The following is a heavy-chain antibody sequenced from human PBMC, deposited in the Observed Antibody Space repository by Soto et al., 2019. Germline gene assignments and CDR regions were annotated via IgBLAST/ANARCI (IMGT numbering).Heavy chain of an antibody. CDR2: IIPMVGMS. D-gene: IGHD3-10*01. CDR1: GDTFNFYT. V-gene: IGHV1-69*02. J-gene: IGHJ5*02. CDR3: ATSYGSGSRPFDN. Sequence: QVQLVQSGAEVKKPGSSVRVSWKASGDTFNFYTIHWVRQAPGQGLEWLGRIIPMVGMSNYAQRFQGRVTMIADKSTSTVYMQLSSLRSEDTALYYCATSYGSGSRPFDNWGQGTLVSVSS.